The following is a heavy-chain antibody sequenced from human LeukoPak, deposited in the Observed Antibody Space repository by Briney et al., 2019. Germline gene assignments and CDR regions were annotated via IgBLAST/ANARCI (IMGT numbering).Heavy chain of an antibody. Sequence: GRSPRLSCAASGFTSSSYAMHWVRQAPGKGLEWVSAISGSGGSTYYADSVKGRFTISRDNSKNTLYLQMNSLRAEDTAVYYCAKGPFGTFDYWGQGTLVTVSS. V-gene: IGHV3-23*01. D-gene: IGHD1-14*01. CDR1: GFTSSSYA. CDR2: ISGSGGST. J-gene: IGHJ4*02. CDR3: AKGPFGTFDY.